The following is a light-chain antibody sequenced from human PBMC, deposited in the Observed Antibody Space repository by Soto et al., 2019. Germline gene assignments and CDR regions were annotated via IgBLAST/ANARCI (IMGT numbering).Light chain of an antibody. Sequence: ELVLTQSPATLYLSPGERATLSCRASQSVSSYLAWYQQKPGHAPRLLIYDASNRATGIPARFSGSGSGTDFTLTISSLEPEDFAVYYCQQRSNWSYPVGQGTKLEIK. CDR3: QQRSNWSYP. V-gene: IGKV3-11*01. CDR2: DAS. CDR1: QSVSSY. J-gene: IGKJ2*01.